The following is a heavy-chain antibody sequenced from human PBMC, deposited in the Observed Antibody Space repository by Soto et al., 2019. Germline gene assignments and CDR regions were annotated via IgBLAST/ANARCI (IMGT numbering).Heavy chain of an antibody. Sequence: EVQLVESGGGLVRPGGSLRLSCAASGFTFSIHYMNWVRQAPGKGLEWVSSISSTSSYIYYADSVEGRFTVSRDNAKKSLYLQMDSLRAEDTAVYYCAKPTSGAIAGAIDYWGQGTLVTVSS. CDR2: ISSTSSYI. CDR1: GFTFSIHY. V-gene: IGHV3-21*01. CDR3: AKPTSGAIAGAIDY. D-gene: IGHD3-10*01. J-gene: IGHJ4*02.